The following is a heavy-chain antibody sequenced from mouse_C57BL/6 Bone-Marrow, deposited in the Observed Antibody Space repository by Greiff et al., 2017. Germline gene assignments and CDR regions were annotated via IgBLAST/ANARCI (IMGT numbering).Heavy chain of an antibody. CDR2: INPSSGYT. D-gene: IGHD1-1*01. CDR3: ARLGSSLWWYFDV. V-gene: IGHV1-7*01. J-gene: IGHJ1*03. CDR1: GYTFTSYW. Sequence: QVQLQQSGAELAKPGASVKLSCKASGYTFTSYWMHWVKQRPGQGLEWIGYINPSSGYTQYNQKFKDKATLTADKSSSTAYMQLSSLTYEDSAVYYCARLGSSLWWYFDVWGTGTTVTVSS.